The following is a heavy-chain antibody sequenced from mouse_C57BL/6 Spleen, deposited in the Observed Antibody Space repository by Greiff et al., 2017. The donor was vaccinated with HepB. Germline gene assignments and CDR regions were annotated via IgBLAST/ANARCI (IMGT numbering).Heavy chain of an antibody. J-gene: IGHJ4*01. CDR2: IHPNSGST. D-gene: IGHD2-4*01. CDR1: GYTFTSYW. Sequence: QVQLQQPGAELVKPGASVKLSCKASGYTFTSYWMHWVKQRPGQGLEWIGMIHPNSGSTNYNEKFKSKATLTVDKSSSTAYMQLSSLTSEDSAVYYCARDNDDGYALDYWGQGTSVTVSS. CDR3: ARDNDDGYALDY. V-gene: IGHV1-64*01.